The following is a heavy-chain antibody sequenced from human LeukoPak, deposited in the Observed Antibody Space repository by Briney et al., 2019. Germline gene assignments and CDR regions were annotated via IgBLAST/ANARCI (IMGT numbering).Heavy chain of an antibody. CDR1: GFTFSSYA. CDR2: ISGSGGST. Sequence: GGSLRLSCAASGFTFSSYAMSWVRQAPGKGLEWVSAISGSGGSTYYADSVKGRFTISRDNSRDTLYLQMNSLRAEDTAVYYCAKGYYDYVWGSYYFDCWGQGTLVTVSS. J-gene: IGHJ4*02. D-gene: IGHD3-16*01. CDR3: AKGYYDYVWGSYYFDC. V-gene: IGHV3-23*01.